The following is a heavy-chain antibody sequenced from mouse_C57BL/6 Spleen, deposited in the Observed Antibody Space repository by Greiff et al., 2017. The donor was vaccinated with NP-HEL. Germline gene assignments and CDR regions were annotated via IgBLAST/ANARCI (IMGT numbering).Heavy chain of an antibody. CDR2: INPSSGYT. D-gene: IGHD1-1*01. Sequence: VQLQQSGAELARPGASVKMSCKASGYTFTSYTMHWVKQRPGQGLEWIGYINPSSGYTKYNQKFKDKATLTADKSSSTAYMQLSSLTSEDSAVYYCASSYVADYYGSTYAMDYWGQGTSVTVSS. CDR1: GYTFTSYT. CDR3: ASSYVADYYGSTYAMDY. V-gene: IGHV1-4*01. J-gene: IGHJ4*01.